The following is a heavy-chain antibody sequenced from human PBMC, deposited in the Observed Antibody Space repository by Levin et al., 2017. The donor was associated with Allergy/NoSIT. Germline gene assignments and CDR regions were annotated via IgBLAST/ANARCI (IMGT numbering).Heavy chain of an antibody. D-gene: IGHD3-22*01. Sequence: PGGSLRLSCSGSGFTFRDLSMHWVRQAPGKGLEFVSAISNNGINTFYADAVKGRFTISRDNSKNILYLQMSSLKPEDTAVYFCLKDLLRRGSGYESWGQGALVTVSS. V-gene: IGHV3-64D*08. J-gene: IGHJ5*02. CDR2: ISNNGINT. CDR3: LKDLLRRGSGYES. CDR1: GFTFRDLS.